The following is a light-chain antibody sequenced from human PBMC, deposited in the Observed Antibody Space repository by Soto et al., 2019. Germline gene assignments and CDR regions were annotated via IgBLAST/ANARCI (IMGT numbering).Light chain of an antibody. CDR3: QQYDSWPPPWR. J-gene: IGKJ1*01. V-gene: IGKV3-15*01. CDR1: QSVNSN. Sequence: ERGLTRCPATLSVSLGERATLSCRASQSVNSNLARYQQKPGQAPRLPIYGSSTRATDIPARLSGSGSETDFTLTISSLQSEDFAVYFCQQYDSWPPPWRCGQGTKVEI. CDR2: GSS.